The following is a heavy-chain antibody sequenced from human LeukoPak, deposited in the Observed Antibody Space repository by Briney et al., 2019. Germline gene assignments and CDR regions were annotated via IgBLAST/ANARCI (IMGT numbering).Heavy chain of an antibody. CDR3: ARDAEYSSSSEAFDI. Sequence: SETLSLTCTVSGGSISSSSYYWGWIRQPPGKGLEWIGSIYYSGSAYYNPSLKSRVTISVDTSKNQFSLKLSSVTAADTAVYYCARDAEYSSSSEAFDIWGQGTMVTVSS. V-gene: IGHV4-39*02. CDR2: IYYSGSA. D-gene: IGHD6-6*01. J-gene: IGHJ3*02. CDR1: GGSISSSSYY.